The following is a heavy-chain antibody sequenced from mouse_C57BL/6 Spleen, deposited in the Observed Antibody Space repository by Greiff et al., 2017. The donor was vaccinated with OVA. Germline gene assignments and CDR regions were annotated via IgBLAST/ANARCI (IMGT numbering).Heavy chain of an antibody. V-gene: IGHV14-1*01. CDR2: IDPEDGDT. Sequence: VQLQQSGAELVRPGASVKLSCTASGFNIKDYYMHWVKQRPEQGLEWIGRIDPEDGDTEYAPKFQGKATMTADTSSNTAYLQLSSLTSEDAAVYYCATSVLLSRYFDVWGTGTTVTVSS. D-gene: IGHD1-1*01. CDR1: GFNIKDYY. CDR3: ATSVLLSRYFDV. J-gene: IGHJ1*03.